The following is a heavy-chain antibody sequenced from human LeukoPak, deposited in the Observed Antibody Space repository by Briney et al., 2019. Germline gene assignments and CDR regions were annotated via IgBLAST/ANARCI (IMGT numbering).Heavy chain of an antibody. CDR1: GYTFSSYG. V-gene: IGHV1-18*01. J-gene: IGHJ3*02. D-gene: IGHD2-21*02. CDR2: ISVINNANT. Sequence: ASVKVSCKASGYTFSSYGINWVRQAPGQGLEWMGWISVINNANTRYAQNFQGRHTMTTDTSTTTAYMELRSLRSDDTAVYYCSREFPFCGADCFSGVFDIWGQGTMVTVS. CDR3: SREFPFCGADCFSGVFDI.